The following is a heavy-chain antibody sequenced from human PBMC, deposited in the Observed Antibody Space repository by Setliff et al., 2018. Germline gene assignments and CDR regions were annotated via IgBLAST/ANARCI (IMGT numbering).Heavy chain of an antibody. CDR1: GYSFTDYW. V-gene: IGHV5-51*01. CDR2: IYPSNSNI. J-gene: IGHJ6*03. D-gene: IGHD3-10*01. CDR3: ARTMVRGVTKYYMDV. Sequence: GESLKISCKASGYSFTDYWIAWVRQMPGKGLEWMGIIYPSNSNIKYSPSFEAQITISADKSISTAYLQWSSLKASDTAMYYCARTMVRGVTKYYMDVWGKGTTVTVSS.